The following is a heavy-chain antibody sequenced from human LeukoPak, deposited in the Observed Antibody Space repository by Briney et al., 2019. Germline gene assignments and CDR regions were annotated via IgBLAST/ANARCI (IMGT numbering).Heavy chain of an antibody. Sequence: GASVKVSCKASGYSFSDHHMHWVRQAPGQGLEWMGKISPDSGSTTYAQKFQDRVTMTRDTSTSTAYMELNSLRSEDTAVYYCARDTYGSDYWGQGTLVTVSS. CDR2: ISPDSGST. CDR3: ARDTYGSDY. V-gene: IGHV1-46*01. CDR1: GYSFSDHH. J-gene: IGHJ4*02. D-gene: IGHD3-10*01.